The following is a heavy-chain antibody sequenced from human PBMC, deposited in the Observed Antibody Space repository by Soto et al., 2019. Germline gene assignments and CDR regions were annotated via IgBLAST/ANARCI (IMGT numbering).Heavy chain of an antibody. Sequence: QVQLVESGGGVVQPGRSLRLSCAASGFTFSSYAMHWVRQAPGKGLQWVAVISYDGSNKYYADSVKGRFTISRDNSKNTLYLQLNSLKAEDTAVYYCARDRRVDTATAYGMDVWGQGTTVTVAS. CDR1: GFTFSSYA. CDR2: ISYDGSNK. J-gene: IGHJ6*02. D-gene: IGHD5-18*01. CDR3: ARDRRVDTATAYGMDV. V-gene: IGHV3-30-3*01.